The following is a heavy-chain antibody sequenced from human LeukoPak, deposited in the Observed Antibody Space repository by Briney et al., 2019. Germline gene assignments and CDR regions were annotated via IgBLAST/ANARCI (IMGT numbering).Heavy chain of an antibody. D-gene: IGHD3-9*01. V-gene: IGHV3-48*02. J-gene: IGHJ4*02. CDR2: ISDDSTTI. CDR3: ASGLTGEGPY. CDR1: GFSFSTHS. Sequence: GGSLRLSCAASGFSFSTHSMNWVRQAPGKGLEWVAYISDDSTTIYYADSVKGRFTISRDSAKNSLYLQMNSLRDEDTAVYYCASGLTGEGPYWGQGTLVTVS.